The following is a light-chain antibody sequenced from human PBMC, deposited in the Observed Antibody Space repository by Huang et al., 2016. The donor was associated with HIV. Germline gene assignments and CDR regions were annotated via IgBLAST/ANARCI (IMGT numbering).Light chain of an antibody. CDR3: QQSFSSPVS. Sequence: DIQMTQSPSSLSASVGDRVTITCRASQNIASYLNWYQQKPGKAPKVLIYAAFSLQSGVPSRFSGSASGTDFTLTIDNLQPEDFATYFCQQSFSSPVSFGGGTKVEI. CDR2: AAF. J-gene: IGKJ4*01. CDR1: QNIASY. V-gene: IGKV1-39*01.